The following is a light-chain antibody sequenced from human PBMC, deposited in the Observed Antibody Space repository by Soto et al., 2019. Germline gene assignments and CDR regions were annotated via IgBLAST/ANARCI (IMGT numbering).Light chain of an antibody. Sequence: QSALTQPASVSGYPGQSITISCTGTSSDVGGYNYVSWYQQHPGKAPKLIIYDVSNRPSGVSNSFSGSKSGNTASLTISGLQAEDEANYYCSSYTSSSVIFGGGTKLTVL. J-gene: IGLJ2*01. CDR1: SSDVGGYNY. V-gene: IGLV2-14*01. CDR2: DVS. CDR3: SSYTSSSVI.